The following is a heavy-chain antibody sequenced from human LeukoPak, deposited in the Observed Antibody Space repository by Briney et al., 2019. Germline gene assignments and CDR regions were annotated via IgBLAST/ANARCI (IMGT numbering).Heavy chain of an antibody. CDR2: ISGSGGST. V-gene: IGHV3-23*01. CDR3: AKVGLGYYDSSGHPVY. CDR1: GFTFSSYA. Sequence: GSLRLSCAASGFTFSSYAMSWVRQAPGKGLEWVSAISGSGGSTYYADSVKGRFTISRDNSKNTLYLQMNSLRAEDTAVYYCAKVGLGYYDSSGHPVYWGQGTLVTVSS. D-gene: IGHD3-22*01. J-gene: IGHJ4*02.